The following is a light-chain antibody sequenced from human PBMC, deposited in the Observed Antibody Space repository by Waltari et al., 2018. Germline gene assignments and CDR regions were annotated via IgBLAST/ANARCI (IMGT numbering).Light chain of an antibody. J-gene: IGKJ1*01. Sequence: DIVMTQSPDSLAVSLGERATINCKTSQSVLYSSNKKNHLAWYQQKPGQPPKLLIHWASTRESGVPDRFSCSGSGTDFTLTISSLQAEDVAVYYCQQYYSTPWTFGQGTKVEIK. CDR2: WAS. CDR1: QSVLYSSNKKNH. V-gene: IGKV4-1*01. CDR3: QQYYSTPWT.